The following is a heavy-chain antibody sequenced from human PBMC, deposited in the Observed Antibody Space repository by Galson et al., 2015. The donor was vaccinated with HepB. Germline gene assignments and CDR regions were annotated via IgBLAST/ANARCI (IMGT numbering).Heavy chain of an antibody. CDR1: GDSVSSNSAT. V-gene: IGHV6-1*01. CDR2: TYYRSKWYN. J-gene: IGHJ4*02. CDR3: AREAYYFDY. Sequence: CAISGDSVSSNSATWNWIRQSPSRGLEWLGRTYYRSKWYNDYAISVKSRITVNSDTSKNQFSLQLSSVTPEDTAVYYCAREAYYFDYWGQGTPVTVSS.